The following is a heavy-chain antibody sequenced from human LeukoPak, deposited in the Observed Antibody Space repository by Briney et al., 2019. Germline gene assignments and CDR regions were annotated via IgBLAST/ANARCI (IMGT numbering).Heavy chain of an antibody. CDR2: INHSGST. J-gene: IGHJ4*02. D-gene: IGHD6-19*01. V-gene: IGHV4-34*01. CDR3: ARAPRKYSSGWYRYFDY. Sequence: SETLSLTCAVYGGSFSGYYWSWIRQPPGKGLEGIGEINHSGSTNYNPSLKSRVTISVDTSKNQFSLKLSSVTAADTAVYYCARAPRKYSSGWYRYFDYWGQGTLVTVSS. CDR1: GGSFSGYY.